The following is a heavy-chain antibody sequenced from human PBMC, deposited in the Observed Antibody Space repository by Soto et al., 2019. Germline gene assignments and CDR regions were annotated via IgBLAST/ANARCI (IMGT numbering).Heavy chain of an antibody. CDR3: ARELTGNHGGF. J-gene: IGHJ4*02. V-gene: IGHV4-61*01. Sequence: SSETLSLTCTVSCGSVSSGSYYWSWIRQPPGKGLGWIGYIYYSGSTNYNPSLKSRVTISVDTSKNQFSLKLSSVTAADTAVYYCARELTGNHGGFWGQGTLVTVSS. CDR1: CGSVSSGSYY. CDR2: IYYSGST. D-gene: IGHD1-20*01.